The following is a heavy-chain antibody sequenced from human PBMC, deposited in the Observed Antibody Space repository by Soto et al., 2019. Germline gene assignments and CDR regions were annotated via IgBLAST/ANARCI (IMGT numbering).Heavy chain of an antibody. D-gene: IGHD3-16*01. CDR3: AKDLSWGQCDY. CDR2: IRSDGTAT. J-gene: IGHJ4*02. CDR1: GFTFSSYW. V-gene: IGHV3-74*03. Sequence: EVQLVESGGGLVQPGGSLRLSCAASGFTFSSYWMHGVRQDPLKGLVWVSSIRSDGTATQYAVSVKGRFTVSRDNAKNTVYLPMNTLRAEDTAVDYCAKDLSWGQCDYWGQGTLVTVSS.